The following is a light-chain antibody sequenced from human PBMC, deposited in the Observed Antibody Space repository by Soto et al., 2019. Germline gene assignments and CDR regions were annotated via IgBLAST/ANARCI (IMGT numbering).Light chain of an antibody. CDR3: QQYGSSPWT. J-gene: IGKJ1*01. CDR2: GAS. Sequence: EIVLTQSPGTLSLSPGERATLSCRASQSVSNSYIAWYQRKPGQAPRLLIYGASSRATGIPDRLSGSGSGKDCTPTINRLEPQDLAAYYCQQYGSSPWTVGQGTKVEIK. CDR1: QSVSNSY. V-gene: IGKV3-20*01.